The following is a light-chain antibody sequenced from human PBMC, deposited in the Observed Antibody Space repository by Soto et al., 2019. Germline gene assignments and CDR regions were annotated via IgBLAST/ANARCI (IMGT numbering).Light chain of an antibody. J-gene: IGLJ2*01. CDR1: SSDVGGYNY. Sequence: QSALTQPASVSGSPGQSITISCTGTSSDVGGYNYVSWYQQHPGKAPKLMIYDVSNRTSGVSNRFSGSKSGNTASLTIAGLQAEEEADYYCSSYTSSSTYVVFGGGTKLTVL. CDR2: DVS. V-gene: IGLV2-14*01. CDR3: SSYTSSSTYVV.